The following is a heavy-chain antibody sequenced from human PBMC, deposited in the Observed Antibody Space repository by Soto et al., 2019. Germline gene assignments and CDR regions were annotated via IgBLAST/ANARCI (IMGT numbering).Heavy chain of an antibody. J-gene: IGHJ4*02. CDR3: ARTEYSGSYLFDY. Sequence: GASVKVSCKASGGTFSSYAISWVRQAPGQGLEWMGGIIPIFGTANYAQKFQGRVTITRDTSASTAYMELSSLRSEDTAVYYCARTEYSGSYLFDYWGQGTLVTV. D-gene: IGHD1-26*01. CDR1: GGTFSSYA. CDR2: IIPIFGTA. V-gene: IGHV1-69*05.